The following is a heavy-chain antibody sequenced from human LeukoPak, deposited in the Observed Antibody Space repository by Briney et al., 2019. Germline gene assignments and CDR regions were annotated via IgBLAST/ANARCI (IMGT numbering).Heavy chain of an antibody. J-gene: IGHJ4*02. V-gene: IGHV3-23*01. Sequence: GGSLRLSCAASGFTFSSYAISGVRQAPGKGLEWVSAISGSGGSTYYANSVKGRFTISRDNSKNTLYLQMNSLRAEDTAVYSCAKNFRPRAAARYFDYWGQGPLVTVSS. CDR3: AKNFRPRAAARYFDY. CDR1: GFTFSSYA. CDR2: ISGSGGST. D-gene: IGHD6-13*01.